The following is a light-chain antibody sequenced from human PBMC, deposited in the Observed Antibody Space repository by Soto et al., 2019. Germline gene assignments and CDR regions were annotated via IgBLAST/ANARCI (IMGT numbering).Light chain of an antibody. V-gene: IGKV3-20*01. J-gene: IGKJ1*01. CDR3: QQYANSPPT. Sequence: EVALTQSPGTLSLSPGERATLSCRASQSVSSRSLAWYQQKPGQAPRLLIYGASSRATGIPDRFSGSGSGTDVTLTISRLEPEDFAVYYCQQYANSPPTFGQGTKVEIK. CDR2: GAS. CDR1: QSVSSRS.